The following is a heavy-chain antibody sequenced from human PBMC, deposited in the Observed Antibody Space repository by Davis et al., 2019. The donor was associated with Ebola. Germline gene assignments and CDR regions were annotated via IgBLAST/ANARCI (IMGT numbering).Heavy chain of an antibody. CDR3: AKDTTAAALDY. Sequence: SLKISCAASGFTFDDYAMHWVRQAPGKGLEWVSGISWNSGSIGYADSVKGRFTISRDNAKNSLYLQMNSLRAEDTAVYYCAKDTTAAALDYWGQGTLVTVSS. CDR1: GFTFDDYA. D-gene: IGHD6-13*01. V-gene: IGHV3-9*01. J-gene: IGHJ4*02. CDR2: ISWNSGSI.